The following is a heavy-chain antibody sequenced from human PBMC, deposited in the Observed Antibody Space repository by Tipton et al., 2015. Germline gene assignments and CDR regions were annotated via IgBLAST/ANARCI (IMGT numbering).Heavy chain of an antibody. CDR3: ARGRGGDYLQRFDS. J-gene: IGHJ5*01. Sequence: AGPVKPSETLSLTCDVYGGPFNDYYWTWIRQPPGKGLEWVGTIHPSGITNYNPSLKSRITVSSDTSKTQFSLNLRSVTAADTAVYYCARGRGGDYLQRFDSWGQGTLVTVSS. CDR1: GGPFNDYY. CDR2: IHPSGIT. D-gene: IGHD4-17*01. V-gene: IGHV4-34*01.